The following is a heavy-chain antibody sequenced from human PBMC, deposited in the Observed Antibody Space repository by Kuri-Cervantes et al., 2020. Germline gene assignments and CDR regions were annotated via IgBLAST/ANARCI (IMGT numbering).Heavy chain of an antibody. V-gene: IGHV3-7*01. J-gene: IGHJ4*02. Sequence: GESLKISCAASGLTFSSYGMHWVRQAPGKGLEWVANIKQDGSEKYYVDSVKGRFTISRDNAKNALYLQMNSMRAEDTAVYYCAREGPVAIQDQLGYFDYWGQGTLVTVSS. CDR2: IKQDGSEK. CDR1: GLTFSSYG. D-gene: IGHD7-27*01. CDR3: AREGPVAIQDQLGYFDY.